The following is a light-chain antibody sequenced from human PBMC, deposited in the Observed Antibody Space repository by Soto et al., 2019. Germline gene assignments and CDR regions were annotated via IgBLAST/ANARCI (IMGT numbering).Light chain of an antibody. J-gene: IGKJ1*01. CDR3: QQYINSRWT. CDR2: GAS. V-gene: IGKV3-20*01. Sequence: EIVLTQYPGTLSLSPEERATLSCRATQTVAYNYFAWYQQKPGQAPRLIMNGASSRATGVPDRFSGSGSGTDFTLTISRLEPEDFAVYYCQQYINSRWTFGQGTKVDI. CDR1: QTVAYNY.